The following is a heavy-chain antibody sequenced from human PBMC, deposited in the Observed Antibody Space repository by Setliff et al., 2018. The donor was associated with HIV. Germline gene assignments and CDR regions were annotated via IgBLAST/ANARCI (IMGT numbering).Heavy chain of an antibody. D-gene: IGHD3-22*01. CDR3: ARGRRDYFDGSGYGRNWFDP. CDR1: GYTFTNYD. CDR2: INVANGNA. Sequence: VASVKVSCKASGYTFTNYDINWVRQATGQGLEWMGWINVANGNAKYSLKFQGRVAMTTETSINTAYMELSGLRPEDTAVYYCARGRRDYFDGSGYGRNWFDPWGQGTLVTVSS. J-gene: IGHJ5*02. V-gene: IGHV1-8*02.